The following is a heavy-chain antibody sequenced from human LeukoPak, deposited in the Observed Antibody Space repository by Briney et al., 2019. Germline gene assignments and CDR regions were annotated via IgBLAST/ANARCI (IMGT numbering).Heavy chain of an antibody. CDR3: ARDTMVRGRWFDP. D-gene: IGHD3-10*01. Sequence: SVKVSCKASGGTFSSYAISWVRQAPGQGLEWMGGIIPIFGTANYAQKFQGRVTITADESTSTAYMELSSLRSEDTAVYYCARDTMVRGRWFDPWGQGTLVTVSS. CDR2: IIPIFGTA. CDR1: GGTFSSYA. J-gene: IGHJ5*02. V-gene: IGHV1-69*13.